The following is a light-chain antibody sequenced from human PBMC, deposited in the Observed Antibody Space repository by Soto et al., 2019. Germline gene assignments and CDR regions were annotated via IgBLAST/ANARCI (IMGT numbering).Light chain of an antibody. CDR2: DVN. J-gene: IGLJ1*01. Sequence: QSALTQPPSASGSPGQSLTISCTGTSSDVGAHNYVSWYQQNPGKAPKLMLYDVNKRPSGVPDRFSGSKSGNTASLTVSGLQAEDEADYYCSSYTSSSTLVFGTGTKLTVL. V-gene: IGLV2-8*01. CDR3: SSYTSSSTLV. CDR1: SSDVGAHNY.